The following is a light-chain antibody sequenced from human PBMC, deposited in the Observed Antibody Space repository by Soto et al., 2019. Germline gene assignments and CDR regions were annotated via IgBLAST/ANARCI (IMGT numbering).Light chain of an antibody. CDR1: TSDVGAYNY. Sequence: QSELTQPASVSGSPGQSITISCTGTTSDVGAYNYVSWYQQHPGKAPQLMIYDVTNRPSGVSNRFSGSKSGNTASLTISGLQAEDEADYYCSSYISSSTLVFGGGTKLTVL. CDR3: SSYISSSTLV. V-gene: IGLV2-14*03. J-gene: IGLJ3*02. CDR2: DVT.